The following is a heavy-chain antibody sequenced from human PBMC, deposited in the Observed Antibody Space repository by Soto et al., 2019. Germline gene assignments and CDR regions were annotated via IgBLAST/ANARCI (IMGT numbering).Heavy chain of an antibody. CDR3: ARAPPWHKVNWFDL. CDR1: SGSLSSGGYY. V-gene: IGHV4-31*03. CDR2: IYFTGIT. D-gene: IGHD2-21*01. J-gene: IGHJ5*02. Sequence: SETLSLTCTVSSGSLSSGGYYWNWIRQHPVKGLEWIGYIYFTGITYSTPSLKSRVTLSVDTSKSQFSLELRSVTAADTAIYYCARAPPWHKVNWFDLWGPGVLVTVSS.